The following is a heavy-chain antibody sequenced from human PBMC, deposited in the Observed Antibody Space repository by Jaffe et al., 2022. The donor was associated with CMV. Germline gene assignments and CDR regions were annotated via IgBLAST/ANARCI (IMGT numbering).Heavy chain of an antibody. Sequence: EVHLLDSGGDLVQPGGSLRLSCVGSGFTFSNYAMGWVRQAPGRGLEWVSGVSHTGGTTYYTDSVRGRFTISRDNSKNTLYLHMNSLRVEDTAVYYCAKGRRDASSMILVIRTGFDSWGQGTLVTVSS. J-gene: IGHJ4*02. CDR2: VSHTGGTT. CDR1: GFTFSNYA. D-gene: IGHD3-22*01. CDR3: AKGRRDASSMILVIRTGFDS. V-gene: IGHV3-23*01.